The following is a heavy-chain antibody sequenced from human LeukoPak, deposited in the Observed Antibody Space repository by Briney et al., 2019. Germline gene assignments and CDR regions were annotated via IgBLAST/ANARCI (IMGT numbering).Heavy chain of an antibody. J-gene: IGHJ4*02. V-gene: IGHV3-7*03. CDR2: IKQGGSET. CDR1: GFTFSTHW. CDR3: ARGPHYGSRSDHLDY. Sequence: GGSLRLSCGASGFTFSTHWMNWVRQAPGKGLAWVANIKQGGSETNYVGSVKGRFTVSRDDAKNSVYLQMDSLRAEDTAIYYCARGPHYGSRSDHLDYWGQGTLVTVSS. D-gene: IGHD3-10*01.